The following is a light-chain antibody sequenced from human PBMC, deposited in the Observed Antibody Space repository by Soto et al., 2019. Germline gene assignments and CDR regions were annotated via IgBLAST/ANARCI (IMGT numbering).Light chain of an antibody. CDR3: QLYASYSPT. J-gene: IGKJ1*01. Sequence: IQITQYPSTLSASVGDRVTLTCRASQSISAWLAWYQQKPGKAPKLLIYDASTLESGVPSRFSGSGSGTEFTLTISSLQPDDFATYYCQLYASYSPTFGQGTKVDIK. CDR1: QSISAW. V-gene: IGKV1-5*01. CDR2: DAS.